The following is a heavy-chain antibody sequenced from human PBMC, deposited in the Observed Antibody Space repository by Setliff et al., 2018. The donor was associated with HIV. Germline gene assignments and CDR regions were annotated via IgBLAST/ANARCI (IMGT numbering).Heavy chain of an antibody. Sequence: SETLSLTCTVSGGSISSGGFYWTWIRQSPGKRLEWIGSVSQSGSTYYNPSLKSRITISVDRSKNLFSLKLISVTAADQGVYYCARVPVAGANWFDPWGLGTLVTVSS. CDR3: ARVPVAGANWFDP. V-gene: IGHV4-39*01. J-gene: IGHJ5*02. CDR2: VSQSGST. CDR1: GGSISSGGFY. D-gene: IGHD2-21*01.